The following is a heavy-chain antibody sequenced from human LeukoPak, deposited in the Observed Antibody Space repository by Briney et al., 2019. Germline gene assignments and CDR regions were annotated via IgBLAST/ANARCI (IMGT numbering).Heavy chain of an antibody. J-gene: IGHJ4*02. CDR2: INHSGST. D-gene: IGHD6-13*01. CDR1: GGSFSGYY. CDR3: ASTEGSSWSAADY. Sequence: SETLSLTCAVYGGSFSGYYWSWIRQPPGKGLEWIGEINHSGSTNYNPSLKSRVTISVDTSKNQFSLKLSSVTAADTAVYYCASTEGSSWSAADYWGQGTLVTVSS. V-gene: IGHV4-34*01.